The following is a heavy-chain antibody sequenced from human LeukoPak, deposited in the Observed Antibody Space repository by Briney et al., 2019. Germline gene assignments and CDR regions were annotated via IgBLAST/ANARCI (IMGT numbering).Heavy chain of an antibody. CDR3: ARDEFDPNSYSSSGG. J-gene: IGHJ4*02. V-gene: IGHV3-30-3*01. CDR2: ISYDGSNK. D-gene: IGHD6-13*01. Sequence: PGGSLRLSCAASGFTFSSYAMHWVRQAPGKGLEWVAVISYDGSNKYYADSVKGRFTISRDNSKNTLYLQMNSLRAEDTAVYYCARDEFDPNSYSSSGGWGQGTLVTVSS. CDR1: GFTFSSYA.